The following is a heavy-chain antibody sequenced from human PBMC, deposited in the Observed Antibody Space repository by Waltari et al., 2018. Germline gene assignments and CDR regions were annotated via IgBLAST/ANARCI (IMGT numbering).Heavy chain of an antibody. Sequence: QVQLVESGGDLVKPGGSLRLSCVASGFTFSDYYMTWIRQAPGRGLGAVSYIIGSDDNVYYADSVKGRFTISRDNTKNSLYLQLNDVRSEDTALYYCARRIETSGALGYWGQGTLVTVSS. CDR2: IIGSDDNV. V-gene: IGHV3-11*01. CDR1: GFTFSDYY. CDR3: ARRIETSGALGY. D-gene: IGHD7-27*01. J-gene: IGHJ4*02.